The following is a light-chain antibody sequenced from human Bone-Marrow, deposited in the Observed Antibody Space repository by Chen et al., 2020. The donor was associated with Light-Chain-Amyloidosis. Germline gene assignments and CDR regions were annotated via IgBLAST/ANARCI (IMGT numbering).Light chain of an antibody. V-gene: IGKV3-11*01. J-gene: IGKJ4*01. CDR3: QQRSNWPLT. CDR1: QSVSNY. Sequence: EIVFIQSPATLSLSPGESATLSCRASQSVSNYFAWYQQKPGQAPRLLIYEASIRATGIPTRFSGSGSGTYFTLTISSLEPEDFALYYCQQRSNWPLTFGGGTKVEIK. CDR2: EAS.